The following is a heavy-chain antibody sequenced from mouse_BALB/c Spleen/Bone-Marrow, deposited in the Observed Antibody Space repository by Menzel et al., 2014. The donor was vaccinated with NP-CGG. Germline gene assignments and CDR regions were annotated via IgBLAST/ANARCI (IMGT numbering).Heavy chain of an antibody. J-gene: IGHJ4*01. CDR2: ISFDGSN. CDR1: GYSITSAYY. V-gene: IGHV3-6*02. Sequence: EVQLQQSGPGLVKPSQSLSLTCSVTGYSITSAYYWNWIRQFPGNKLEWMGYISFDGSNYYNPSHKNRISITRDTSKSQFFLRLNSVTTEDTATYYCARGGYGSSYDAMDYWGQGTSVTVSS. CDR3: ARGGYGSSYDAMDY. D-gene: IGHD1-1*01.